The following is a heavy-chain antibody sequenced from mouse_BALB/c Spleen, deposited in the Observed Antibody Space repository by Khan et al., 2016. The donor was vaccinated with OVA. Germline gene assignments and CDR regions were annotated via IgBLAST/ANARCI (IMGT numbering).Heavy chain of an antibody. D-gene: IGHD4-1*01. Sequence: QIQLVQSGPDLVRPGVSVKLSCKGSGYTFTDYAMYWVNQSHAKSLEWIGVISTYYGHTDYTQSFRGKATMTVDKSSSTAYMELARLTSEETAIYYCGRWERIAYWGQGTLVTVSA. CDR3: GRWERIAY. CDR1: GYTFTDYA. J-gene: IGHJ3*01. CDR2: ISTYYGHT. V-gene: IGHV1S137*01.